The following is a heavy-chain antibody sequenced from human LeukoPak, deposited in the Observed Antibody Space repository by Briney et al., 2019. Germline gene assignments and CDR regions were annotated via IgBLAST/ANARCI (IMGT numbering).Heavy chain of an antibody. D-gene: IGHD3-10*01. V-gene: IGHV1-2*02. CDR2: INPNSGGT. CDR1: GYTFTGYY. J-gene: IGHJ5*02. CDR3: ARPYGSGTNWFDP. Sequence: ASVKVSCKASGYTFTGYYMHWVRQAPGQGLEWMGWINPNSGGTNYAQKLQGRVTMTTDTSTSTAYMELRSLRSDDTAVYYCARPYGSGTNWFDPWGQGTLVTVSS.